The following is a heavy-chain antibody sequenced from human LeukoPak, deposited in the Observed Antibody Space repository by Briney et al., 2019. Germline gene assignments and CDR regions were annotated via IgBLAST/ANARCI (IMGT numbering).Heavy chain of an antibody. D-gene: IGHD6-19*01. CDR3: ARDETAVAGTDSFDY. Sequence: GRSLRLSCAASGFTFSSYAMHWVRQAPGKGLEWVAVISYDGSNKYYADSVKGRFTISRDNSKNTLYLQVNSLRAEDTAVYYCARDETAVAGTDSFDYWGQGTLVTVSS. V-gene: IGHV3-30-3*01. CDR1: GFTFSSYA. CDR2: ISYDGSNK. J-gene: IGHJ4*02.